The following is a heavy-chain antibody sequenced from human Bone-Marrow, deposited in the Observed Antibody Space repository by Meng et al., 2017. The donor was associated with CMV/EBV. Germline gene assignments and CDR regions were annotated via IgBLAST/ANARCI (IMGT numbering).Heavy chain of an antibody. Sequence: GESLKISCVGSGFTFSDYYISWIRQAPGRGLEWVSYLSGSGNTEYHADSVQGRFTISRDNAKNSVYLQMNSLRAEDTAVYYCARDLSRTKRDYRGISDYWGLGTLVTVSS. CDR2: LSGSGNTE. V-gene: IGHV3-11*04. CDR1: GFTFSDYY. CDR3: ARDLSRTKRDYRGISDY. D-gene: IGHD4-23*01. J-gene: IGHJ4*02.